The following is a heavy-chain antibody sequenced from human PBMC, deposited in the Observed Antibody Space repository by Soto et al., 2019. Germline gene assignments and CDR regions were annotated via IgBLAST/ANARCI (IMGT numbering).Heavy chain of an antibody. J-gene: IGHJ4*02. CDR3: ARDTGGSYDY. Sequence: EVQLVESGGGLVQPGGSLRLSCAASGFTFSDYYMDWVRQVPGKGLEWVGRTRNKANNYSPEYAPSVKGRFTISRHDLEDSMYLQMNSLKTEDTAVYYCARDTGGSYDYWSQGALVTVSS. V-gene: IGHV3-72*01. D-gene: IGHD1-26*01. CDR1: GFTFSDYY. CDR2: TRNKANNYSP.